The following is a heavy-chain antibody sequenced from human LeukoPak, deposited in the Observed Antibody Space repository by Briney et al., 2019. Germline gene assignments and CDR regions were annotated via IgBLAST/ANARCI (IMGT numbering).Heavy chain of an antibody. Sequence: GASVKVSCKASGYTFTSYGISWVRQAPGQGLEWMGWISAYNGNTNYAQKLQGRVTMTTDTSTSTAYMELRSLRSDDTAVYYCAREITRVVPAASNWFDPWGQGTLVTVSS. CDR3: AREITRVVPAASNWFDP. CDR1: GYTFTSYG. J-gene: IGHJ5*02. V-gene: IGHV1-18*01. CDR2: ISAYNGNT. D-gene: IGHD2-2*01.